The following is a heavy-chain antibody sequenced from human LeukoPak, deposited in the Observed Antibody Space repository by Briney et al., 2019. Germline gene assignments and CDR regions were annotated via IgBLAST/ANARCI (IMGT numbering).Heavy chain of an antibody. Sequence: GGSLRLSCATSGFTFSIYAMTWVRQAPGKGLEWVSSISGSGGGTYYADSVKGRFTISRDNSKNTLYLQMNSLRAEDTAVYYCARGSRSSGWFDYWGQGTLVTVSS. CDR1: GFTFSIYA. CDR3: ARGSRSSGWFDY. V-gene: IGHV3-23*01. D-gene: IGHD6-19*01. CDR2: ISGSGGGT. J-gene: IGHJ4*02.